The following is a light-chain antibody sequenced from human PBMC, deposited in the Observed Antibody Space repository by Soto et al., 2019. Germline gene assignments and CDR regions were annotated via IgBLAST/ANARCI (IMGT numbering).Light chain of an antibody. CDR2: GAS. CDR3: QQYGSSPPNT. J-gene: IGKJ4*01. V-gene: IGKV3-20*01. CDR1: QSVSSSY. Sequence: EIVLTQSPGTLSLSPGERATLSCRASQSVSSSYLAWYQQKPGQAPRLLIYGASSRATGIPDRFSGSGSGEDFTLTISRLEPEDFAVYYCQQYGSSPPNTFGGGTKVEIK.